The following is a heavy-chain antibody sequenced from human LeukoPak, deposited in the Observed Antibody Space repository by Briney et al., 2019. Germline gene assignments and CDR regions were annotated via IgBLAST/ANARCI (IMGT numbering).Heavy chain of an antibody. Sequence: GESLKISYKGSGYSFTSYWISWVRQMPGKGLEWMGRIDPSDSYTNYSPSFQGHVTISADKSISTAYLQWSSLKASDTAKYYCARRLSSSWYRYYYYYGMDVWGQGTTVTVSS. CDR1: GYSFTSYW. D-gene: IGHD6-13*01. V-gene: IGHV5-10-1*01. CDR3: ARRLSSSWYRYYYYYGMDV. CDR2: IDPSDSYT. J-gene: IGHJ6*02.